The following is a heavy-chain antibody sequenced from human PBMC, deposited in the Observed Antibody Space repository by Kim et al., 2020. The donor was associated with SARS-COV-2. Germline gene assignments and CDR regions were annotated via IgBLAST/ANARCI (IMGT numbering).Heavy chain of an antibody. D-gene: IGHD3-10*01. CDR3: ARLSNYYGSGSYYIADYGMDV. Sequence: SVKVSCKASGGTFSSYAISWVRQAPGQGLEWMGGIIPIFGTANYAQKFQGRVTITADESTSTAYMELSRLRSEDTAVYYCARLSNYYGSGSYYIADYGMDVWGQGTTVTVSS. CDR2: IIPIFGTA. V-gene: IGHV1-69*13. J-gene: IGHJ6*02. CDR1: GGTFSSYA.